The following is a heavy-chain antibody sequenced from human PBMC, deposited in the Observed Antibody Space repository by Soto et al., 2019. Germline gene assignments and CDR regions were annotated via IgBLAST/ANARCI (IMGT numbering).Heavy chain of an antibody. V-gene: IGHV2-26*01. Sequence: SGPTLVNPTETLTLTCTVSGFSLSNARMGVSWIRQPPGKALEWLAHIFSNDEKSYSTSLKSRLTISKDTSKSQVVLTMTNMDPVDTATYYCARTTSLLGRSWFGRLYYYGMDVWGQGTTVTVSS. CDR2: IFSNDEK. D-gene: IGHD3-10*01. CDR1: GFSLSNARMG. CDR3: ARTTSLLGRSWFGRLYYYGMDV. J-gene: IGHJ6*02.